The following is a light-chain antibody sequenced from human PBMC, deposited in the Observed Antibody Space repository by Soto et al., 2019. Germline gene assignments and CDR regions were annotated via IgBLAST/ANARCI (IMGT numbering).Light chain of an antibody. CDR1: QSVSSSY. CDR3: QQYGSSPLLT. V-gene: IGKV3-20*01. J-gene: IGKJ4*01. CDR2: GAS. Sequence: EIVLTQSPGTLSLSPGERATLSCRASQSVSSSYLAWYQQKPGQAPRLLIYGASSRATGIPDRFSGSGSCIDFTVTIISLEPEDFAVYYCQQYGSSPLLTFGGGAKVEIK.